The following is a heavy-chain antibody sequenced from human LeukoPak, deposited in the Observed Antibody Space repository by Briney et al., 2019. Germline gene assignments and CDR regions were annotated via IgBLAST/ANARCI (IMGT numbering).Heavy chain of an antibody. CDR1: GFTFSNAW. CDR3: TTGYYYDSSPGNY. Sequence: GGSLRLSCAASGFTFSNAWMSWVRQAPGKGQEWVGRIKSKTDGGTTDYAAPVKGRFTISRDDSKNTLYLQMNSLKTEDTAVYCCTTGYYYDSSPGNYWGQGTLVTVSS. J-gene: IGHJ4*02. V-gene: IGHV3-15*01. D-gene: IGHD3-22*01. CDR2: IKSKTDGGTT.